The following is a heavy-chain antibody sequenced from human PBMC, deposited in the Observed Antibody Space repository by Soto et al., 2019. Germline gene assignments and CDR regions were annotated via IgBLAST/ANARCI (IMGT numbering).Heavy chain of an antibody. V-gene: IGHV6-1*01. CDR1: GYSVSSNSAA. Sequence: SQTLSLTCAISGYSVSSNSAAWNWIRQSPSRGLEWLGRTYYRSKWYNDYAVSVKSRITINPDTSKNQFSLQLNSVTPEDTAVYYCARDTGGKGGGRNWFEPWGQGTMVTVSS. CDR3: ARDTGGKGGGRNWFEP. J-gene: IGHJ5*02. CDR2: TYYRSKWYN. D-gene: IGHD1-1*01.